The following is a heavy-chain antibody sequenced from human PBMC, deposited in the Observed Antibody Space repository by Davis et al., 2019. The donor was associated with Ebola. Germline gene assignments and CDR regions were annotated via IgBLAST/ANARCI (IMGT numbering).Heavy chain of an antibody. V-gene: IGHV1-18*01. CDR1: GYTLDTYG. CDR2: INAAKGNT. CDR3: ATGYGVF. Sequence: ASVKVSCKTSGYTLDTYGISWVRQAPGQGLEWMGWINAAKGNTDYSQHLQGRVTITTDTSTSTTYMELSSLRSDDTAVYFCATGYGVFWGQGTLVTVSS. J-gene: IGHJ4*02. D-gene: IGHD5-12*01.